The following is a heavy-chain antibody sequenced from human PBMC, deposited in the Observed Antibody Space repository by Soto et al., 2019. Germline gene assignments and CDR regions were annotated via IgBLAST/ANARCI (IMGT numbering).Heavy chain of an antibody. CDR3: ARDQRPYYYDSSGYPPSGYFDY. Sequence: QVQLVESGGGVVQPGRSLSLSCAASGFTFSSYGMHWVRQAPGKGLEWVAVIWYDGSNKYYADSVKGRFTISRDNSKNTLYLQMNSLRAEDTAVYYCARDQRPYYYDSSGYPPSGYFDYWGQGTLVTVSS. CDR1: GFTFSSYG. CDR2: IWYDGSNK. D-gene: IGHD3-22*01. V-gene: IGHV3-33*01. J-gene: IGHJ4*02.